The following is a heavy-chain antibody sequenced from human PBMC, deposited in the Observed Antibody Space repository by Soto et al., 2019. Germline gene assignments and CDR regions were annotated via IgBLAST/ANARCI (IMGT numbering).Heavy chain of an antibody. D-gene: IGHD2-21*01. J-gene: IGHJ4*02. Sequence: EVQLVESGGDLVQPGGSLKLSCAASGFTFSGSAMHWVRQASGKGLEWVGHIRRRAKNYATEYAASVKGRFIISRDHSTNTAYLQMNSLKTDDTSVYYCTRTFDGSDCFSPDVDYWGQGTLVTVSS. CDR3: TRTFDGSDCFSPDVDY. CDR1: GFTFSGSA. CDR2: IRRRAKNYAT. V-gene: IGHV3-73*02.